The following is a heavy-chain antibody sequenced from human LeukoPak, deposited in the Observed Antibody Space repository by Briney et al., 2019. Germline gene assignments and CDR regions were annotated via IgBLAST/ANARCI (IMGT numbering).Heavy chain of an antibody. D-gene: IGHD4-17*01. Sequence: SETLSLTCSVSGGSISRHHWNWIRQAPGKGLEWVGFLHRTGSTDYNPSLKNRVTISGDTSKNQVSLILISVTAADTAVYYCARGVTTHYSLFESDGLFVGPLDSWGQGTLVTVSS. J-gene: IGHJ4*02. CDR3: ARGVTTHYSLFESDGLFVGPLDS. V-gene: IGHV4-59*11. CDR2: LHRTGST. CDR1: GGSISRHH.